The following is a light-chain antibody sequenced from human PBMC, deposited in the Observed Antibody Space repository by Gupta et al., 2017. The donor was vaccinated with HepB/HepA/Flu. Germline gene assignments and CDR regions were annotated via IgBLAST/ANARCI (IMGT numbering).Light chain of an antibody. Sequence: DIVLTLSTPPLSLSTGERATLSCGASQSVSRSYLAWYQKKPGLEPILLSYDASSRATGIPDRFSGSGSGTDFTLTISRLEPEDFAVYYCQQYSSSPLTFGEGTKVEIK. CDR3: QQYSSSPLT. J-gene: IGKJ4*01. CDR1: QSVSRSY. CDR2: DAS. V-gene: IGKV3D-20*01.